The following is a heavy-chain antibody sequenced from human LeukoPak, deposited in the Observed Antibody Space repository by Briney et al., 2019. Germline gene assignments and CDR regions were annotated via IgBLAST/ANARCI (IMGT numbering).Heavy chain of an antibody. CDR1: GYTFTIYG. CDR3: ARGRYSYGYREDYFDY. D-gene: IGHD5-18*01. J-gene: IGHJ4*02. V-gene: IGHV1-18*01. CDR2: ISAYNGNT. Sequence: ASVKVSCKASGYTFTIYGISWVRQAPGQGLEWMGWISAYNGNTNYAQKLQGRGTMTTDTSTSTAYMELRSLRSDDTAVYYCARGRYSYGYREDYFDYWGQGTLVTVSS.